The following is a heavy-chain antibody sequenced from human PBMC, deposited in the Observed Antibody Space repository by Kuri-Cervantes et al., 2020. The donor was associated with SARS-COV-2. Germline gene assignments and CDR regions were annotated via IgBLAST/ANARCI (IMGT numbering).Heavy chain of an antibody. J-gene: IGHJ3*02. Sequence: ASVKVSCKASGYTFTGYYMHWVRQAPGQGPEWMGWINPNSGGTNYAQKFQGRVTMTRDTSISTAYMELSRLRSDDTAVYYCARDLHGLDAFDTWGQGTMVTVSS. V-gene: IGHV1-2*02. CDR3: ARDLHGLDAFDT. CDR1: GYTFTGYY. D-gene: IGHD2-8*01. CDR2: INPNSGGT.